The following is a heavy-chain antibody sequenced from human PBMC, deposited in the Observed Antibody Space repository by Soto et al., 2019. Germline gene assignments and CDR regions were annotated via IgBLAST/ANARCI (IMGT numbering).Heavy chain of an antibody. CDR2: IWYDGSNK. Sequence: GGSLRLSCAASGFTFSSYGMHWVRQAPGKGLEWVAVIWYDGSNKYYADSVKGRFTISRDNSKNTLYLQMNSLRAEDTAVYYCARDPYMLGYFSGGSCSQEYYFDYCGQGTLVTVSS. CDR1: GFTFSSYG. J-gene: IGHJ4*02. CDR3: ARDPYMLGYFSGGSCSQEYYFDY. D-gene: IGHD2-15*01. V-gene: IGHV3-33*01.